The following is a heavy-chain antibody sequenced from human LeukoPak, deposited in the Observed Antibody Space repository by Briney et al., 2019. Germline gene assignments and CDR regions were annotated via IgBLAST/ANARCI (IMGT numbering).Heavy chain of an antibody. CDR3: ARSMVQLAITDGFHI. J-gene: IGHJ3*02. V-gene: IGHV1-69*11. Sequence: SVKVSCKTPEGTFTRYCISWVRQAPGQGLEWMGRIIPALGRTDFAQKFQGRVTITADESTTTAYMDLSSLRSEDTAIYYCARSMVQLAITDGFHIWGQGTTVTVSS. CDR1: EGTFTRYC. CDR2: IIPALGRT. D-gene: IGHD3-10*01.